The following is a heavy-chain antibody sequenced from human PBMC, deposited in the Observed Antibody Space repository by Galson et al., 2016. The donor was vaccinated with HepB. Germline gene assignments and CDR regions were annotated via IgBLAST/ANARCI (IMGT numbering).Heavy chain of an antibody. D-gene: IGHD1-1*01. CDR2: INRDGSTT. CDR1: GFTLSNYL. V-gene: IGHV3-74*01. CDR3: GREIPGHYAFDV. Sequence: SLRLSCAGSGFTLSNYLMHWVRQVPGKGLVWVSRINRDGSTTSSADSVKGRFTISSDNAKNTLYLQMSSLRAEDTAVYYCGREIPGHYAFDVWGQGTMVTVSS. J-gene: IGHJ3*01.